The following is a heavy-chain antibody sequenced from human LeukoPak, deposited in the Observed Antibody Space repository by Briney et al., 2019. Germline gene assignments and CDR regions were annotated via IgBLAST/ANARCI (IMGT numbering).Heavy chain of an antibody. CDR2: ISYDGSNK. J-gene: IGHJ4*02. CDR3: AKDGESERYCSGGSCWIDY. CDR1: GFTFSSYG. D-gene: IGHD2-15*01. V-gene: IGHV3-30*18. Sequence: GGSLRLSCAASGFTFSSYGMHWVRQAPGKGLEWVAVISYDGSNKYYADSVKGRFTIYRDNSKNTLYLQMNSQRAEDTAVYYCAKDGESERYCSGGSCWIDYWGQGTLVTVSS.